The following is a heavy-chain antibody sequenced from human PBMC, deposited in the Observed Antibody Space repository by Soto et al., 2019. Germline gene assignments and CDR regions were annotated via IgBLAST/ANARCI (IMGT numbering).Heavy chain of an antibody. J-gene: IGHJ6*02. D-gene: IGHD1-26*01. CDR1: GGTFSSYA. CDR3: AKDEVGAVYYYHYGMDV. CDR2: IIPIFGTA. V-gene: IGHV1-69*13. Sequence: SVKVSCKASGGTFSSYAISWVRQAPGQGLEWMGGIIPIFGTANYAQKFQGRVTITADESTSTAYMELSSLRSEDTALYYCAKDEVGAVYYYHYGMDVWGQGTTVTVSS.